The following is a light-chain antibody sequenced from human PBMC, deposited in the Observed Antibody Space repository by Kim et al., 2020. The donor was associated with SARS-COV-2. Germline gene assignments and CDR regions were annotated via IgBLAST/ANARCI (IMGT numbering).Light chain of an antibody. J-gene: IGKJ1*01. CDR1: QSVSDN. CDR2: GAS. V-gene: IGKV3-15*01. CDR3: QQYDDWPPWT. Sequence: SLGEIATLTCRASQSVSDNLAWYQQKPGQGPRLLIYGASTRATGIPARFSGSGSGTEFTLTISSLQSEDSAVYYCQQYDDWPPWTFGQGTKVDIK.